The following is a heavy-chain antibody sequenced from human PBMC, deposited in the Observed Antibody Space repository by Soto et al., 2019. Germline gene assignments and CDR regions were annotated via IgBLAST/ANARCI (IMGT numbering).Heavy chain of an antibody. CDR1: GFTFSSYG. Sequence: PGGSLRLSCAASGFTFSSYGMHWVRQAPGKGLEWVAVISYDGSNKYYADSVKGRFTISRDNSKNTLYLQMNSLRAEDTAVYYCADYYGMDVWGQGTTVTSP. V-gene: IGHV3-30*03. CDR2: ISYDGSNK. CDR3: ADYYGMDV. J-gene: IGHJ6*02.